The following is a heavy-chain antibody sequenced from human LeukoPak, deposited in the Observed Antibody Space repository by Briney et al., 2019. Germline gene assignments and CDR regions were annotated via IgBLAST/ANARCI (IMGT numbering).Heavy chain of an antibody. CDR2: ISSSSSYI. Sequence: GGSLRLSCAASGFLFSSYGMHWVRQAPGKGLEWVSSISSSSSYIYYADSVKGRFTISRDNAKNSLYLQMNSLRAEDTAVYYCARDGLGIAARYFDYWGQGTLVTVSS. CDR3: ARDGLGIAARYFDY. J-gene: IGHJ4*02. CDR1: GFLFSSYG. V-gene: IGHV3-21*01. D-gene: IGHD6-6*01.